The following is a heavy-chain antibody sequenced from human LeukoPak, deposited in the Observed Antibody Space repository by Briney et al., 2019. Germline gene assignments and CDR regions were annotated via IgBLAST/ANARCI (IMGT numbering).Heavy chain of an antibody. CDR1: GFTFSDYY. V-gene: IGHV3-11*04. CDR2: ISSSGSTI. CDR3: ASQKPILYYMDV. D-gene: IGHD3-3*01. Sequence: GGSLRLSCAASGFTFSDYYMSWIRQAPGKGLEWVSYISSSGSTIYYADSVKGRFTISRDNAKNSLYLQMDSLRAEDTAVYYCASQKPILYYMDVWGKGTTVTVSS. J-gene: IGHJ6*03.